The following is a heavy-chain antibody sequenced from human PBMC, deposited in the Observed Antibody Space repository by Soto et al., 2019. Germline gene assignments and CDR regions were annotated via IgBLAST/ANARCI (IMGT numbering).Heavy chain of an antibody. CDR3: ERDSYAPQV. J-gene: IGHJ6*02. Sequence: GGSLRLSCAASGFTFSNYWMHWVRQAPGKGLVWVSRINIDGSGTTYADSVKGRFTISRDNAKNTVFLEMKNLRAEDTAVYYCERDSYAPQVWGQGTTVTVSS. D-gene: IGHD4-17*01. CDR1: GFTFSNYW. V-gene: IGHV3-74*03. CDR2: INIDGSGT.